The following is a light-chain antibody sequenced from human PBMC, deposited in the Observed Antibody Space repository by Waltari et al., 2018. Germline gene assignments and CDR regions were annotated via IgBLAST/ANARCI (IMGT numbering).Light chain of an antibody. Sequence: EIVMTQSPATLSVSPGERATLSCRASQSVSSNLAWYQQKPGQAPRLLIYGASTRATGIPARFSGSGSWTEFTLTISSLQSEDFAVYYCQQYNNWPRPFGQGTKVEIK. V-gene: IGKV3-15*01. CDR1: QSVSSN. CDR2: GAS. CDR3: QQYNNWPRP. J-gene: IGKJ1*01.